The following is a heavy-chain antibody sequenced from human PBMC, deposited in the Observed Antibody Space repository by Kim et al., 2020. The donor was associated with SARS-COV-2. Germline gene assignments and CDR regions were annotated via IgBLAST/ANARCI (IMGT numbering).Heavy chain of an antibody. CDR3: ARGSSGWTGADAFDI. D-gene: IGHD6-19*01. Sequence: DAVKGRFTISRDNSKNTLYLQMNSLRAEDTAVYYCARGSSGWTGADAFDIWGQGTMVTVSS. V-gene: IGHV3-30*07. J-gene: IGHJ3*02.